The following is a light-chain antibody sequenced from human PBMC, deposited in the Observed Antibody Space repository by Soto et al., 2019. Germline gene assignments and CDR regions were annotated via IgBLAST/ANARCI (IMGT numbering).Light chain of an antibody. CDR2: DDR. CDR3: QVWDGSGDQV. J-gene: IGLJ3*02. V-gene: IGLV3-21*02. CDR1: NIGGKS. Sequence: SYELTQPPSVSVAPGQTARITCGGDNIGGKSVHWYQQRPGQAPVLVVYDDRDRPSGIPERFSGSNSGNTATLTISRVEAGDEADYYCQVWDGSGDQVFGGGTQLTVL.